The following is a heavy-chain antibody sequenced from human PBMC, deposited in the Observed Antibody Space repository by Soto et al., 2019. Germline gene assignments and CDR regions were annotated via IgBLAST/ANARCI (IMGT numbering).Heavy chain of an antibody. V-gene: IGHV1-18*01. CDR2: ISLYSDGT. Sequence: QVQLVQSGGEVKRPGASVKVSCKTSGYTFSNYGITWVRQAPGQPLEWLGWISLYSDGTNYAQKFQGRVSMTTDTPTPTAYMELRSLRSDDPAVYCCARLVPGSEPWFGPWGQGTLVTVAS. D-gene: IGHD2-2*01. CDR1: GYTFSNYG. CDR3: ARLVPGSEPWFGP. J-gene: IGHJ5*02.